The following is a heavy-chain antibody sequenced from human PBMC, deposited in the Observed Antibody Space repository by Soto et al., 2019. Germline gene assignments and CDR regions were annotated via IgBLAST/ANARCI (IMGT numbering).Heavy chain of an antibody. CDR1: GFTFSTYA. D-gene: IGHD2-2*02. Sequence: WGSLRLSCAASGFTFSTYAMSWVRQAPGKGLELVSASSGIGGSTYYADSVKGWFIISRENSKNTLFLQMNSLRTDATAVHYCARGLGYGSSTTCYIWFDYWGQGTLVTVAS. CDR3: ARGLGYGSSTTCYIWFDY. J-gene: IGHJ4*01. CDR2: SSGIGGST. V-gene: IGHV3-23*01.